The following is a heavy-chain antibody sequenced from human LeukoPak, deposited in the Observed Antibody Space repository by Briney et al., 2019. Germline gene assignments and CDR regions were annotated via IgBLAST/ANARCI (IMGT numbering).Heavy chain of an antibody. CDR1: GFTFSTYA. D-gene: IGHD6-13*01. CDR2: ISDNAVNT. Sequence: GGSLRLSCAASGFTFSTYAMSWIRQAPGKGLEWVSTISDNAVNTFYAEPVKGRFSISRDNSKNTLFLQMNSLTVDDTAVYYCTRGSSPIWQQTSAWGQGILVTVSS. CDR3: TRGSSPIWQQTSA. J-gene: IGHJ4*02. V-gene: IGHV3-23*01.